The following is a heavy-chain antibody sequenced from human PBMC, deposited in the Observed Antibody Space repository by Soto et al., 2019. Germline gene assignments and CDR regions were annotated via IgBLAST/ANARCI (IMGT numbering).Heavy chain of an antibody. V-gene: IGHV4-31*03. CDR3: ARGIAVAAPVFDAFDI. CDR2: IYYSGST. CDR1: GASITSGGFY. D-gene: IGHD6-19*01. J-gene: IGHJ3*02. Sequence: SETLSLTCTVSGASITSGGFYWSWIRQHPGKGLEWIGYIYYSGSTYYNPSLKSRVNISLDRSKNQFSLTLSSVTAADTAVYYCARGIAVAAPVFDAFDIWGLGTMVTVSS.